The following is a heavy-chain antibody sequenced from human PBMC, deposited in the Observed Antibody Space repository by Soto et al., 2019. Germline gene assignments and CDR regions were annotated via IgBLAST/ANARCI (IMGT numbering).Heavy chain of an antibody. J-gene: IGHJ5*01. Sequence: GGSMRLCCASSGLSFNTYAIHGVRQAPGKGLGWVAVISYDGANKYYADSVKGRFTVSRDDSTNTLYLQVNSLRPEDTAVYFCASDGLAYNSGWCSWFDSWGQGTLVTVSS. CDR1: GLSFNTYA. D-gene: IGHD6-19*01. V-gene: IGHV3-30-3*01. CDR3: ASDGLAYNSGWCSWFDS. CDR2: ISYDGANK.